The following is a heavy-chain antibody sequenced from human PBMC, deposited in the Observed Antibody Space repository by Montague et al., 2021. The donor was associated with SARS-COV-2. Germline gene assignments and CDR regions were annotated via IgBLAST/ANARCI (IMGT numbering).Heavy chain of an antibody. Sequence: SLRLSCAASGFTFSSYAMHWVRQAPGKGLEWVAVISDDGSNKDYADYVQGRFTIPRDNTKNTLYLQMNSLRAEDTAESYCARDGYYGSGRIDYWGQGTLVTVSS. J-gene: IGHJ4*02. CDR2: ISDDGSNK. D-gene: IGHD3-10*01. CDR1: GFTFSSYA. CDR3: ARDGYYGSGRIDY. V-gene: IGHV3-30-3*01.